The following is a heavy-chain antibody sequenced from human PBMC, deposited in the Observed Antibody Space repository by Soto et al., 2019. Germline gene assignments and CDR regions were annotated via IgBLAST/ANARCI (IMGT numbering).Heavy chain of an antibody. V-gene: IGHV4-31*03. CDR3: ATLYMVRGVRTFDY. CDR1: GGSISSGGYY. J-gene: IGHJ4*02. CDR2: IYYTGST. D-gene: IGHD3-10*01. Sequence: QVQLQESGPGLVKPSQTLSLTCTVSGGSISSGGYYWSLIRQHPGKGLEWIGYIYYTGSTYYNPSLKSRVTISVDTSKNQFSLKLSSVTAADTAVYYCATLYMVRGVRTFDYWGQGTLVTVSS.